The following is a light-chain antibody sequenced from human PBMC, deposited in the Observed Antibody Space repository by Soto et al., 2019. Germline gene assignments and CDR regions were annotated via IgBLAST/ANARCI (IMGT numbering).Light chain of an antibody. V-gene: IGLV2-14*01. CDR2: DVT. CDR3: SSFTGSSYV. Sequence: QSALTQPASVSGSPGQSITISCTGTSSDVGNNNYVSWYQQNPGKAPKVMICDVTNRPSGVSNRFSGPKSGNTASLTISGLQAEDEAYYYCSSFTGSSYVFGTGTKVTVL. J-gene: IGLJ1*01. CDR1: SSDVGNNNY.